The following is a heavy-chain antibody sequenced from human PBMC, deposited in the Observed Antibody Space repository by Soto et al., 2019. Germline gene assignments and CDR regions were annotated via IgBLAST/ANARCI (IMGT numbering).Heavy chain of an antibody. V-gene: IGHV4-59*01. D-gene: IGHD6-6*01. Sequence: SETLSLTCTVSGGSISSYYWSWIRQPPGKGLEWIGYIYYSGSTNYNPSLKSRVTISVDTSKNQFSLKLSSVTAADTAVYYCARARQGSSPDYYYYYMDVWGKGTTVTVSS. CDR2: IYYSGST. CDR3: ARARQGSSPDYYYYYMDV. J-gene: IGHJ6*03. CDR1: GGSISSYY.